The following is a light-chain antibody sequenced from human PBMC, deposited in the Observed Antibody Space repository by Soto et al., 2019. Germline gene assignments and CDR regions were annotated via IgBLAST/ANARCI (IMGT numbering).Light chain of an antibody. Sequence: QSVLTQAPSVSAAPGQKVTISCSGSSSNIGTNYVSWYQHLPGTAPRLLIYEDNKRPSGIPDRFSGSKSGTSATLGITGLQPGDEADYYCGTWDRSLTTSYVFGPGTKLTVL. J-gene: IGLJ1*01. V-gene: IGLV1-51*02. CDR3: GTWDRSLTTSYV. CDR1: SSNIGTNY. CDR2: EDN.